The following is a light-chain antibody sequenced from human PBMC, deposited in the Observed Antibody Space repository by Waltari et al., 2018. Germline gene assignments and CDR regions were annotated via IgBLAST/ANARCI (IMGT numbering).Light chain of an antibody. CDR1: QSVGNK. V-gene: IGKV3-15*01. CDR3: QQSNNWPYT. Sequence: EIEMTQSPATLSASPGERATGSCRASQSVGNKLAWYQQTPGQAPRLLFYDASTRATGIPVRFSGSGSGTEFTLTISSLQSEDFAVYYCQQSNNWPYTFGQGTKLEIK. J-gene: IGKJ2*01. CDR2: DAS.